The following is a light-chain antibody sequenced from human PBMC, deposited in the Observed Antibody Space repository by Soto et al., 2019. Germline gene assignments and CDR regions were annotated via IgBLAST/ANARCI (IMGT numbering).Light chain of an antibody. CDR3: QNYHGYSHP. CDR2: DGS. J-gene: IGKJ2*01. V-gene: IGKV1-5*01. Sequence: DIQMTQSPSTLSASVGDRVTITCRASQSISSLLAWYQQKPGKAPKVLIYDGSSLKSGVPSRFSGSGSGTDFILTIDDLQPDDFATYYCQNYHGYSHPLGQGTKLEIK. CDR1: QSISSL.